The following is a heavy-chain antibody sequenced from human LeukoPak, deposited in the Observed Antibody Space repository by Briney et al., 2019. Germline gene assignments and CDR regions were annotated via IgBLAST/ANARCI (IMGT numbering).Heavy chain of an antibody. J-gene: IGHJ4*02. D-gene: IGHD3-22*01. CDR3: ARGVGGYYDY. CDR2: ISSSSSTI. CDR1: GFTFSSYS. V-gene: IGHV3-48*04. Sequence: GGSLRLSCAASGFTFSSYSMNWVRQAPGKGLEWVSYISSSSSTIYYADSVKGRFTISRDNAKNSLYLQMNSLRAEDTAVYYCARGVGGYYDYWGQGTLVTVSS.